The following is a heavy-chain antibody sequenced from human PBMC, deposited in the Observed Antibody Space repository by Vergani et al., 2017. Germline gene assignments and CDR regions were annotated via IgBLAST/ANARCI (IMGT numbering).Heavy chain of an antibody. D-gene: IGHD1-20*01. V-gene: IGHV3-30*02. CDR2: IRYDGSNK. CDR3: ARAYGRYDWFDY. J-gene: IGHJ4*01. Sequence: VQLVESGGGLVQPGGSLRLSCAASGFTFSSYGMHWVRQAPGKGLEWVAFIRYDGSNKYYADSVKGRFTISRDNSKNTLYLQMNSLRVEDTAVYYCARAYGRYDWFDYWGQRTLVTVSS. CDR1: GFTFSSYG.